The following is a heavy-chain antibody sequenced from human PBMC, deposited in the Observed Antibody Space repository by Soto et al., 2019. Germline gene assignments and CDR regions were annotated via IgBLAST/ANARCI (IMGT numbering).Heavy chain of an antibody. CDR3: ARDRLYGSGSYVNCYYGMDV. J-gene: IGHJ6*02. D-gene: IGHD3-10*01. CDR1: GGSISSGGYY. V-gene: IGHV4-31*03. CDR2: IYYSGST. Sequence: QVQLQESGPGLVKPSQTLSLTCTVSGGSISSGGYYWSWIRQHPGKGLEWMGYIYYSGSTYYNPSLKSRVTISVDTSKNQLSLKLSSVTDADTAVYYCARDRLYGSGSYVNCYYGMDVWGQGTTVTVSS.